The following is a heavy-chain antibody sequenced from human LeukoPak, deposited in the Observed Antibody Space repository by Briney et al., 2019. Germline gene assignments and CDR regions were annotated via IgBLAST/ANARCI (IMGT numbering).Heavy chain of an antibody. Sequence: GGSLRLSCAASGFTFSSYAMHWVRQAPGKGLEWVALISYDGSINDYADSVEGRFTISRDNSKNTLYLQMNSLRADDTAMYYCARGSYSSSWKTFDYWGQGTLVTVSS. CDR1: GFTFSSYA. J-gene: IGHJ4*02. D-gene: IGHD6-13*01. CDR2: ISYDGSIN. V-gene: IGHV3-30*04. CDR3: ARGSYSSSWKTFDY.